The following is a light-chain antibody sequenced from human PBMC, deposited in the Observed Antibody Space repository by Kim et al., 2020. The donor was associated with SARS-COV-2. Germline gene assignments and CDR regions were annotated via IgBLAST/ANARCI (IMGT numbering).Light chain of an antibody. CDR1: HSISSY. CDR2: GAS. Sequence: SASVGDRVSITCRASHSISSYLNWYQQKPGKAPKVLIYGASSLQSGVPSRFSGSGSGTDFTLTISSLHPEDFATYYCQQSYSTPYTFGQGTKLEIK. J-gene: IGKJ2*01. CDR3: QQSYSTPYT. V-gene: IGKV1-39*01.